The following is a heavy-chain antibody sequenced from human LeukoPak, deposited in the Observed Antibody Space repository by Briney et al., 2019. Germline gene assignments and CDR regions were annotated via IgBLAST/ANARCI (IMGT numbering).Heavy chain of an antibody. J-gene: IGHJ4*02. D-gene: IGHD2-15*01. CDR1: DGSISSYY. CDR2: IYYSGTT. CDR3: ARGEGYCSGGSCYSGPPVDY. V-gene: IGHV4-59*12. Sequence: SETLSLTCTVSDGSISSYYWCWIRQPPGKGLEWIGYIYYSGTTNYNPSLKSRVTISVDTSKNQFSLKLSSVTAADTAVYYCARGEGYCSGGSCYSGPPVDYWGQGTLVTVSS.